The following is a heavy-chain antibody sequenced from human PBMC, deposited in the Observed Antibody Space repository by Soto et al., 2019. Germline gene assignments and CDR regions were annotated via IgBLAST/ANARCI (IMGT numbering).Heavy chain of an antibody. CDR3: ARDYDCSSTSCYPRDNWFDP. J-gene: IGHJ5*02. D-gene: IGHD2-2*01. V-gene: IGHV3-7*01. Sequence: HPGGSLRLSCAASGFTFSSYWMSWVRQAPGKGLEWVANIKQDGSEKYYVDSVKGRFTISRDNAKNSLYLQMNSLRAEDTAVYYCARDYDCSSTSCYPRDNWFDPWGQGTLVTVSS. CDR1: GFTFSSYW. CDR2: IKQDGSEK.